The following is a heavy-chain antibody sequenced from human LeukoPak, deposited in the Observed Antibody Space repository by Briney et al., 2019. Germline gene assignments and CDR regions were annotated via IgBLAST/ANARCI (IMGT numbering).Heavy chain of an antibody. D-gene: IGHD1-14*01. CDR1: GFTFSSYS. CDR3: ARPGGEEPGEYYFDY. Sequence: GGSLRLSCAASGFTFSSYSMNWVRQAPGKGLDWVSSISSSSSYIYYADSVKGRFTISRDNAKNSLYLQMNSLRAEDTAVYYCARPGGEEPGEYYFDYWGQGTLVTVSS. CDR2: ISSSSSYI. V-gene: IGHV3-21*01. J-gene: IGHJ4*02.